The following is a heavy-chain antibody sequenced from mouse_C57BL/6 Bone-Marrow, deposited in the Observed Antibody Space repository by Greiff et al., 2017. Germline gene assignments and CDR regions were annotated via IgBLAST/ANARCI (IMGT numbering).Heavy chain of an antibody. CDR2: IHPNSGST. V-gene: IGHV1-64*01. D-gene: IGHD2-4*01. Sequence: QVQLQQPGAELVKPGASVKLSCKASGYTFTSYWMHWVKQRPGQGLEWIGMIHPNSGSTNYNEKFKSKATLTVDKSSSTAYMQLSSLTSEDSAVXYCARSGYDYAFDYWGQGTTLTVSS. J-gene: IGHJ2*01. CDR1: GYTFTSYW. CDR3: ARSGYDYAFDY.